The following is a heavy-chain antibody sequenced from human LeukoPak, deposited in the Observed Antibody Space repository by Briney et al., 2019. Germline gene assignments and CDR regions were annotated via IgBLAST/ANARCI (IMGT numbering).Heavy chain of an antibody. CDR3: AKDLGATIYYFDY. J-gene: IGHJ4*02. CDR2: ISGSGGST. CDR1: GFTFSSYA. V-gene: IGHV3-23*01. D-gene: IGHD1-26*01. Sequence: GGSLRLSCVASGFTFSSYAMSWVRQAPGKGLEWVSAISGSGGSTYYADSVKGRFTISRDNSKNTLYLQMNSLRAEDTAVFYCAKDLGATIYYFDYWGQGTLVTVSS.